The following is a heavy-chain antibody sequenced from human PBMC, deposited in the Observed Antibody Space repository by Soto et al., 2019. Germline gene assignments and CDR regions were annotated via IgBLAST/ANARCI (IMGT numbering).Heavy chain of an antibody. D-gene: IGHD1-26*01. V-gene: IGHV6-1*01. J-gene: IGHJ3*02. Sequence: QTLSLTCAISGDSVATKSAAWNWIRQSPSRGLEWLGRTYYRSKWYNEYAISVKSRITINPETSKNQFSLQLNSVTPEDTAVYYCARDQIGGYCDVFDIWGLGTMVTVSS. CDR3: ARDQIGGYCDVFDI. CDR2: TYYRSKWYN. CDR1: GDSVATKSAA.